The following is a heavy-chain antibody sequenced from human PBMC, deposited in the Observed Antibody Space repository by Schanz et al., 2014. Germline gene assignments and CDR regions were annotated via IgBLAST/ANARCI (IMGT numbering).Heavy chain of an antibody. CDR2: ISGNGGEK. J-gene: IGHJ4*02. CDR3: ARDDWGGYNQIDY. D-gene: IGHD5-12*01. V-gene: IGHV3-30*04. CDR1: GFSFSTYA. Sequence: QVQLVESGGGVVQPGRSLRLSCAASGFSFSTYAMHWVRQAPGKGLRCVAVISGNGGEKYYSDSVKGRFTISRDNSENTLFLEMNSWRLEDTAVYYCARDDWGGYNQIDYWGQGALVTVSS.